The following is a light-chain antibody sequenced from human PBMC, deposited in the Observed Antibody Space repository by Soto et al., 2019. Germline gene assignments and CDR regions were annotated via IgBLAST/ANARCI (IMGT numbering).Light chain of an antibody. CDR3: QQYNKWPPWT. J-gene: IGKJ1*01. V-gene: IGKV3-20*01. CDR2: DVS. Sequence: EIVLTQSPGTLSLSPGERATLSCRASQSVGSSYLTWYQQKPGQAPRLLIYDVSSRATGIPDRFSGSGSGTDFTLTIDSLQSEDYALYYCQQYNKWPPWTFGQGTKVEIK. CDR1: QSVGSSY.